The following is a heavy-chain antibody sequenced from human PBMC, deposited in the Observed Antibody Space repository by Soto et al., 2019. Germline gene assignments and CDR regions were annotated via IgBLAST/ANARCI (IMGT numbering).Heavy chain of an antibody. CDR1: GGTFSSYA. CDR3: ARGDVVVPAAWRGSTESAYYYYGMDV. CDR2: IIPIFGTA. V-gene: IGHV1-69*13. D-gene: IGHD2-2*01. J-gene: IGHJ6*02. Sequence: ASVKVSCKASGGTFSSYAISWVRQAPGQGLEWMGGIIPIFGTANYAQKFQGRVTITADESTSTAYMELSSLRSEDTAVYYCARGDVVVPAAWRGSTESAYYYYGMDVWGQGTTVTVSS.